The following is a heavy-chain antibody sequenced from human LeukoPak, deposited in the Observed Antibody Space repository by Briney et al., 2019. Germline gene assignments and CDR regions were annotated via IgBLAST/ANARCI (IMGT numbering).Heavy chain of an antibody. CDR2: ISGSGGST. V-gene: IGHV3-23*01. CDR1: GFTFSNYA. CDR3: AKSNGYGLVDI. J-gene: IGHJ3*02. Sequence: GGSLRLSCAASGFTFSNYAMNWVRQAPGKGLEWVSAISGSGGSTYYADSVKGRFTISRDNSKNTLYLQMNSLRVEDTAVYYCAKSNGYGLVDIWGQGTMVTVSS. D-gene: IGHD3-10*01.